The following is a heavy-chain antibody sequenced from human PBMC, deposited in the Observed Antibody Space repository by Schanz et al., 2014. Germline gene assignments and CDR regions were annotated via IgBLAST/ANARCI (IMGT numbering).Heavy chain of an antibody. V-gene: IGHV3-23*05. CDR1: GFTFSSYA. D-gene: IGHD6-13*01. CDR3: AKEKEEVAADGSVFDY. CDR2: IYSSGST. Sequence: EVQLLESGGGLVQPGGSLRLSCAASGFTFSSYAMSWVRQAPGKGLEWVSTIYSSGSTYYADSVRGRFTISRDNAKNLLYLQMNGLRAEDTAVYYCAKEKEEVAADGSVFDYWGQGTLVAVSS. J-gene: IGHJ4*02.